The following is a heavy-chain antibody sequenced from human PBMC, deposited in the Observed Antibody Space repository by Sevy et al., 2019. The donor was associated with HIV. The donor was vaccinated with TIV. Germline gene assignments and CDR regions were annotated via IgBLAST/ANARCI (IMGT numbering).Heavy chain of an antibody. J-gene: IGHJ6*02. CDR1: GGTFSSYA. CDR2: IIPFFGTA. V-gene: IGHV1-69*13. Sequence: ASVKVSCKASGGTFSSYAISWVRQAPGQGLEWMGGIIPFFGTANYAQKFQGRVTITAEESTRTAYMDLSSLRSEDTAVYYCASSGVNSSYYYGMDVWGQGTTVTVSS. D-gene: IGHD3-10*01. CDR3: ASSGVNSSYYYGMDV.